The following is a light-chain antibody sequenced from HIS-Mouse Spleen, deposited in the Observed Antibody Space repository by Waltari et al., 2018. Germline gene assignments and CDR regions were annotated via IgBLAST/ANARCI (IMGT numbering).Light chain of an antibody. CDR1: ALPKQY. V-gene: IGLV3-25*03. J-gene: IGLJ2*01. CDR2: KDS. Sequence: SYELTQPPSVSVSPGQTARITCSGDALPKQYAYWYQQTPGQAPVLVIYKDSERPSWFPERFSGSSSGTTVTLTISGVQAEDEADYYCQSADSSGTYVVFGGGTKLTVL. CDR3: QSADSSGTYVV.